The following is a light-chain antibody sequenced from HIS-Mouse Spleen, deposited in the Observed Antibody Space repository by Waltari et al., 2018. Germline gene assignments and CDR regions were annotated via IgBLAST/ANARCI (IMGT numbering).Light chain of an antibody. Sequence: QSVLTQPPSASGTPGQRVTISCSGSSSNIGSNYVYWYQQPPGTAPKLLIYRNSQRPSGVPDRFSGSKSGTSASLAISGLRSEDEADYYCAAWDDSLSGVFGGGTKLTVL. CDR3: AAWDDSLSGV. CDR2: RNS. CDR1: SSNIGSNY. J-gene: IGLJ2*01. V-gene: IGLV1-47*01.